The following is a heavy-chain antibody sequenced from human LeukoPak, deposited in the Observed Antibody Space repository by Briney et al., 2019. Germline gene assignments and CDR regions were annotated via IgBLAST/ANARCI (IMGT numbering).Heavy chain of an antibody. V-gene: IGHV3-49*04. CDR1: GFTFSDFA. Sequence: GGSLRLSCVASGFTFSDFAITWVRQAPGKGLECIGFIRSRANGGTSEFVASVKGRFTFSRDDSQSIAYLQMNSLKTEDTAIYFCTYDTSGYNYYFDHWGQGTLVTVSS. D-gene: IGHD3-22*01. J-gene: IGHJ4*02. CDR3: TYDTSGYNYYFDH. CDR2: IRSRANGGTS.